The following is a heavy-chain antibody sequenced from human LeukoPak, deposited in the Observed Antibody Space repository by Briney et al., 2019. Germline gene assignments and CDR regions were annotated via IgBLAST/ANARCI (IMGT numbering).Heavy chain of an antibody. CDR1: GGAFSGYY. Sequence: SETLSLTCAVYGGAFSGYYWSWIRKPAGKGLEWIGRIYTSGSTNYNPSLKSRVTISVDTSKNQFSLKLSSVTAADTAVYYCARERAIVGRWDAFDIWGQGTMVTVSS. CDR2: IYTSGST. CDR3: ARERAIVGRWDAFDI. D-gene: IGHD2-21*01. J-gene: IGHJ3*02. V-gene: IGHV4-4*07.